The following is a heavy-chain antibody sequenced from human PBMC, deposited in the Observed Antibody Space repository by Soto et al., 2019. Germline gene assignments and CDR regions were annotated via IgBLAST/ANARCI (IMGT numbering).Heavy chain of an antibody. Sequence: PGESLKISCKASGYSLTDYWIGWVRQMPGKGLEWMGIIYLGDSDTRYSPSFEGQVTMSADKSIGSAYLHWTSLKASDTAIYFCARRERYGDYEYWFDYWGQGTLVTVSS. D-gene: IGHD4-17*01. CDR2: IYLGDSDT. V-gene: IGHV5-51*01. CDR1: GYSLTDYW. J-gene: IGHJ4*02. CDR3: ARRERYGDYEYWFDY.